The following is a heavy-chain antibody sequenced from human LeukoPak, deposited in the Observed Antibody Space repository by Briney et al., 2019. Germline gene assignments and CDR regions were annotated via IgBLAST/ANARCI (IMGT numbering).Heavy chain of an antibody. CDR1: GGSISSYY. CDR2: IYYSGST. V-gene: IGHV4-59*01. D-gene: IGHD1-26*01. Sequence: SETLSLTCTVSGGSISSYYWSWIRQPPGKGLEWIGYIYYSGSTNYNPSLKSRVTISVDTSKNQFSLKLSSVTAADTAVYYCAKSAGELLALGGIQHWGQGTLVTVSS. CDR3: AKSAGELLALGGIQH. J-gene: IGHJ1*01.